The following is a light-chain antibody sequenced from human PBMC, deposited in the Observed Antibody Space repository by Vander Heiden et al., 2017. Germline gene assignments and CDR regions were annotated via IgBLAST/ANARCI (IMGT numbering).Light chain of an antibody. CDR3: QQYGSSPET. Sequence: IVLTQSPGTLSLSPGARATLSFRASQSVSSSYLAWYQQKPGQAPRLLIYGASSRATGIPDRFSGSGSGTDFTLTISRLEPEDFAVYYCQQYGSSPETLGQGTKVEIK. J-gene: IGKJ1*01. CDR1: QSVSSSY. CDR2: GAS. V-gene: IGKV3-20*01.